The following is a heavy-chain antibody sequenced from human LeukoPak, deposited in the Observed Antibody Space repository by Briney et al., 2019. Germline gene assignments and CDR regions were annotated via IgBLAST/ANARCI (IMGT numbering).Heavy chain of an antibody. D-gene: IGHD5-24*01. J-gene: IGHJ5*02. V-gene: IGHV3-7*05. CDR1: GFTFSSYW. CDR3: ARASNPWLQLT. CDR2: IKQDGSEK. Sequence: GGSLRLSGAASGFTFSSYWMIWVRQAPGKGLEWVGNIKQDGSEKRYADSVRGRFTISRDNAQTSLYLQMNSLRAEDTAVYYCARASNPWLQLTWGQGTLVTVSS.